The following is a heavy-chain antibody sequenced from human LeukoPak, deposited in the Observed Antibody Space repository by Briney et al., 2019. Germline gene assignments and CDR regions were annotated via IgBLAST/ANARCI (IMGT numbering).Heavy chain of an antibody. V-gene: IGHV1-8*01. D-gene: IGHD1-1*01. CDR1: GYTFTDEN. J-gene: IGHJ6*02. Sequence: ASVKVSCKASGYTFTDENIIWVRQAPGQGLEWMAWMTPESGNSGHVQKFEDRITLTSDNSINTAYMELRSLTSDDTAVYYCARPSVNCGTTGCANYYDMDVWGQGTTVTVSS. CDR3: ARPSVNCGTTGCANYYDMDV. CDR2: MTPESGNS.